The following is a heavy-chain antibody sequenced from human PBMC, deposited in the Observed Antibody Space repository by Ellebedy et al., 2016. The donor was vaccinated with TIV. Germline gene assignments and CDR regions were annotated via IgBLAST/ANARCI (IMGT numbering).Heavy chain of an antibody. Sequence: SETLSLXXTVSGGSITSDYWSWIRQTPGKGLEWIGFIDYSGDAFYNPSLKSRLTISIDSSKNQFSVKVNSVTAADTAVYYCARGGASSKFLDSWGQGTLVTVSS. CDR3: ARGGASSKFLDS. D-gene: IGHD6-13*01. CDR2: IDYSGDA. J-gene: IGHJ4*02. V-gene: IGHV4-59*13. CDR1: GGSITSDY.